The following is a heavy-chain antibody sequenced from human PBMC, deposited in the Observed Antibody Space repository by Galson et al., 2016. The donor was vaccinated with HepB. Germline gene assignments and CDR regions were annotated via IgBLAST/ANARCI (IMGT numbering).Heavy chain of an antibody. CDR2: INPNSGGT. CDR3: ARDHLLWFGELFPDVWFDP. Sequence: SVKVSCKASGYTFTGYYMHWVRQAPGQGLEWMGWINPNSGGTNYAQKFQGRVTMTRDTSISTAYMELSRLRSDDTAVYYCARDHLLWFGELFPDVWFDPWGQGTLVTVSS. D-gene: IGHD3-10*01. CDR1: GYTFTGYY. J-gene: IGHJ5*02. V-gene: IGHV1-2*02.